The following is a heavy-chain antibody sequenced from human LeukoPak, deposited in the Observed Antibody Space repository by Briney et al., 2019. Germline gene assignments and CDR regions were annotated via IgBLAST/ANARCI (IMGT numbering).Heavy chain of an antibody. CDR3: ARGAAVGTAYYFDC. CDR1: GYTFTSYG. V-gene: IGHV1-18*01. Sequence: ASVKVSCKASGYTFTSYGVSWVRQAPGQGLEGMGWISAYNCNTNYAQNLQGRVTMTTVTSTNTAYMELSSPRSDDTAVYYRARGAAVGTAYYFDCWGQGTLVTVSS. J-gene: IGHJ4*02. CDR2: ISAYNCNT. D-gene: IGHD4-23*01.